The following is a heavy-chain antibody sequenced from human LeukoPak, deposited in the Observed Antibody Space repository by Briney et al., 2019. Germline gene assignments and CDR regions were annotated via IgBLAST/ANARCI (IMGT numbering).Heavy chain of an antibody. CDR2: ISAYNGNT. CDR1: GYTFTSYG. V-gene: IGHV1-18*01. Sequence: ASVKVSCKASGYTFTSYGISWVRQAPGQGLEWMGWISAYNGNTNYAQKLQGRVTMTTDTSTSTAYMELRSLRSDDTAVYFCARHTRIAAAVDAFDIWGQGTMVTVSS. D-gene: IGHD6-13*01. CDR3: ARHTRIAAAVDAFDI. J-gene: IGHJ3*02.